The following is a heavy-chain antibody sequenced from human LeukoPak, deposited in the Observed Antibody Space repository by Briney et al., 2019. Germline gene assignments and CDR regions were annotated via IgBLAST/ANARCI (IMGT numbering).Heavy chain of an antibody. CDR2: ISSDGDST. V-gene: IGHV3-64D*09. Sequence: PGGSLRLSCSASGFTFSNYAMHWVRQAPGKGPEYVSAISSDGDSTYYADSVKGRFTISRDNSKNTLYLQMSSLRAEDTAVYYCDISSTYGYDDYWGQGTLVPVSS. CDR3: DISSTYGYDDY. CDR1: GFTFSNYA. D-gene: IGHD5-12*01. J-gene: IGHJ4*02.